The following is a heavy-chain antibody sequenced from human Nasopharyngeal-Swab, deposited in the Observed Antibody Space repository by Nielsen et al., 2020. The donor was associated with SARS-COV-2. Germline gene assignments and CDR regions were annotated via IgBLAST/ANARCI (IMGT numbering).Heavy chain of an antibody. D-gene: IGHD3-16*01. Sequence: GESLKISCAASGLTFTNSWMSWVRQAPGKGLEWVANIKQDGSDKYYVDSVKGRFTISRDNAKNSLELQMNSLRVEETAVYYCGRGGKLGALDIWGQGTMVTVSS. J-gene: IGHJ3*02. CDR3: GRGGKLGALDI. V-gene: IGHV3-7*01. CDR2: IKQDGSDK. CDR1: GLTFTNSW.